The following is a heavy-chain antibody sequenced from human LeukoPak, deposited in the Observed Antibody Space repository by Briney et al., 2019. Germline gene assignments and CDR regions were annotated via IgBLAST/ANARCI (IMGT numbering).Heavy chain of an antibody. CDR1: GFTFSSYE. D-gene: IGHD6-13*01. Sequence: GGSLRPSCVVSGFTFSSYEMNWVRQAPGKELEWVSYIRSSGDTIYYADSVKGRFTISRDNAKNSLYLQMNSLRAEDTAVYYCARGGSSSWYEYWYFDLWGRGTLVTVSS. CDR3: ARGGSSSWYEYWYFDL. V-gene: IGHV3-48*03. CDR2: IRSSGDTI. J-gene: IGHJ2*01.